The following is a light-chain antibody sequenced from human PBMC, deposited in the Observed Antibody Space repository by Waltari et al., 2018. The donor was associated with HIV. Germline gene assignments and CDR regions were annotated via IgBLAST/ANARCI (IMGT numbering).Light chain of an antibody. CDR1: NSDVGAYNF. Sequence: QSALTQPASVSGSPGQSITIPCTGTNSDVGAYNFLSWYQQQPGQAPKRIIYEVNNRPSGFSSRFSGSKSGNTASLPISGLQVEDEANYYCTSYTSSATWVFGGGTKLTVL. CDR2: EVN. J-gene: IGLJ3*02. V-gene: IGLV2-14*01. CDR3: TSYTSSATWV.